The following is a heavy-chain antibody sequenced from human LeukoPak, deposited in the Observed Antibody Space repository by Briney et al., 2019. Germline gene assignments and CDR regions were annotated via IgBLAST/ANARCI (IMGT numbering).Heavy chain of an antibody. CDR2: ISGSGGRT. CDR1: GFTFSSYA. V-gene: IGHV3-23*01. CDR3: AIMHGYYDGSGYWVQ. D-gene: IGHD3-22*01. J-gene: IGHJ4*02. Sequence: GRSLRLSCAASGFTFSSYAMIWFRQAPGEGLQWVATISGSGGRTAYADSVKGRFTISRDNSKNTVSLQMNSLRDEDTAGYYCAIMHGYYDGSGYWVQWGQGTLVTVSS.